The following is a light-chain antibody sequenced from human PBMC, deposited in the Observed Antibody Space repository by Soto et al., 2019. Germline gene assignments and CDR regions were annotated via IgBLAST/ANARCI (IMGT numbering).Light chain of an antibody. CDR3: SSYTISSTYV. Sequence: QSAMSQPASGSGSPGQSITISCTGTSNDVGGYYYVSWYQQHPGKAPKLLIYDVSDRPSGVSDRFSGSKSGNTASLTISGLQAEDAAEYFCSSYTISSTYVFGTGTKVTVL. CDR1: SNDVGGYYY. CDR2: DVS. J-gene: IGLJ1*01. V-gene: IGLV2-14*01.